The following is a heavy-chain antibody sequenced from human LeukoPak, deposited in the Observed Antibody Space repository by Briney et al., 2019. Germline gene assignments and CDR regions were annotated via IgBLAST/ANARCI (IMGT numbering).Heavy chain of an antibody. CDR2: TNSDGSIT. Sequence: PGGSLRLSCAASGFTFGSSSMHWVRQAPGKGLVWVSRTNSDGSITAYADSVKGRFTISRDNAKNTLFLQMNSLRVEDTAVYHCARGGWTGDAFDIWGQGTMVTVSS. D-gene: IGHD6-19*01. J-gene: IGHJ3*02. CDR3: ARGGWTGDAFDI. V-gene: IGHV3-74*01. CDR1: GFTFGSSS.